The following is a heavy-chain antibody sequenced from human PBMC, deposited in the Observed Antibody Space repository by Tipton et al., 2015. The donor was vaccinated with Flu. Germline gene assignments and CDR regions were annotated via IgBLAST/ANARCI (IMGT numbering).Heavy chain of an antibody. CDR2: IYHSGST. J-gene: IGHJ4*02. Sequence: LRLSCTVSGYSISSGYYWGWIRQPPGKGLEWIGSIYHSGSTYYNPSLKSRVTMSVDTSKNQFSLKLSSVTAADTAVYYCARSKTLRRWGYYFDYWGQGTLVTVSS. CDR1: GYSISSGYY. V-gene: IGHV4-38-2*02. CDR3: ARSKTLRRWGYYFDY. D-gene: IGHD3-16*01.